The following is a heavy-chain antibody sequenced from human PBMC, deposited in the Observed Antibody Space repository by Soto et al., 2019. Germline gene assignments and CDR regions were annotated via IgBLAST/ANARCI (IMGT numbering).Heavy chain of an antibody. CDR1: GFTFDVYA. CDR3: AKDISLRGWVYLVVEY. Sequence: EVQLVESGGGWVQPGRSLRLSCAASGFTFDVYAMHWVRQAPGKGLEWVSGINYNSGSVGYADSVKGRFTISRDNAKNSLHLQMNSLRAEDSAVYYCAKDISLRGWVYLVVEYWSQGTLVTVSP. V-gene: IGHV3-9*01. J-gene: IGHJ4*02. D-gene: IGHD6-13*01. CDR2: INYNSGSV.